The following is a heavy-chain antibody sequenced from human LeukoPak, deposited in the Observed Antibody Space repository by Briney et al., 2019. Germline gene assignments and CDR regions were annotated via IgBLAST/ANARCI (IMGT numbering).Heavy chain of an antibody. CDR3: ASHCSSTSCYPPYYYYYMDV. J-gene: IGHJ6*03. CDR1: GGSISSSSYY. CDR2: IYYSGST. V-gene: IGHV4-39*01. Sequence: PSETLSLTCTVSGGSISSSSYYWGWIRQPPGKGLEWIGSIYYSGSTYYNPSLKSRVTISVDTSKNQFSLKLSSVTAADTAVYYCASHCSSTSCYPPYYYYYMDVWGKGTTVTVSS. D-gene: IGHD2-2*01.